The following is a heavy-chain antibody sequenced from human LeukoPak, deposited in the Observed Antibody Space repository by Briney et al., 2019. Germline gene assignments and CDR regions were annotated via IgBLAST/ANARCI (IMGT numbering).Heavy chain of an antibody. CDR1: GFTFSSYD. Sequence: GGSLRLSCAASGFTFSSYDMHWVRQAPGKGLEWVANIKQDGSENYYVDSVKGRFTISRDNAKNSLYLQMNSLRAEDTAVYYCARFYGDYFDNWGQGTLVTVSS. CDR2: IKQDGSEN. D-gene: IGHD4-17*01. CDR3: ARFYGDYFDN. J-gene: IGHJ4*02. V-gene: IGHV3-7*01.